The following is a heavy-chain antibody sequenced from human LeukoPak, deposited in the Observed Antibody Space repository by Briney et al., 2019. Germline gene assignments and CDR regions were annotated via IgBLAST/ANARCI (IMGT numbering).Heavy chain of an antibody. D-gene: IGHD3-22*01. CDR2: MNPNSGNT. Sequence: WASVKVSCKASGYTFTSYDINWVRQATGQGLEWMGWMNPNSGNTGYAQKFQGRVTMTRNTSISTAYMELSSLRSEDTAMYYCARGGGYYYDSSGYSNWFDPWGQGTLVTASS. CDR3: ARGGGYYYDSSGYSNWFDP. J-gene: IGHJ5*02. CDR1: GYTFTSYD. V-gene: IGHV1-8*01.